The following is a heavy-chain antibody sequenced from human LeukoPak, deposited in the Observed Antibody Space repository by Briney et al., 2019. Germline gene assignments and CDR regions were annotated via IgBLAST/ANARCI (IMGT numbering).Heavy chain of an antibody. D-gene: IGHD6-13*01. CDR1: GFTFSSYW. Sequence: GGSLRLSCAASGFTFSSYWMSWVRQAPGKGLEWVANIKQEGSEKYYVDSVKGRFTISRDNSKNTLYLQMNSLRAEDTAVYYCAKDPLGYSSSWYNWFDPWGQGTLVTVSS. CDR3: AKDPLGYSSSWYNWFDP. J-gene: IGHJ5*02. CDR2: IKQEGSEK. V-gene: IGHV3-7*03.